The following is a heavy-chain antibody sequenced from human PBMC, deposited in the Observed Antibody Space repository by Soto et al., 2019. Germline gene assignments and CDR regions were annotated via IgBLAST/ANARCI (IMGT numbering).Heavy chain of an antibody. V-gene: IGHV4-59*01. CDR3: AGIGCSSTSCWYNWNYVGAFDI. J-gene: IGHJ3*02. Sequence: SETLSLTCTVSGGSISSYYWSWIRQPPGKGLEWIGYIYYSGSTNYNPSLKSRVTISVDTSKNQFSLKLSSVTAADTAVYYCAGIGCSSTSCWYNWNYVGAFDIWGQGTMVTVSS. CDR2: IYYSGST. CDR1: GGSISSYY. D-gene: IGHD2-2*01.